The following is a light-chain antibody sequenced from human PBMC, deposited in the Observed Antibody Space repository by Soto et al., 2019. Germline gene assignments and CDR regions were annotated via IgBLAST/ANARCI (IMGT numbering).Light chain of an antibody. J-gene: IGKJ1*01. CDR2: GAS. V-gene: IGKV3-15*01. Sequence: EIVMTQSPATLSVSAGERATLSCRASQSVGTTLAWYQQKPGQAPRLVIYGASSRATGIPARFSGSGSGTEFTPTISSLQSEDFAVYYCQQYNNWPQTFGQGTKVEIK. CDR3: QQYNNWPQT. CDR1: QSVGTT.